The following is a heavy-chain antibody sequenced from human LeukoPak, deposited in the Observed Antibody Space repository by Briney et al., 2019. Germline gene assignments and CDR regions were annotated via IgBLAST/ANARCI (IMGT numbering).Heavy chain of an antibody. D-gene: IGHD2-2*01. CDR1: GFTFSSYG. CDR2: ISGSGGST. Sequence: GGSPRLSCAASGFTFSSYGMSWVRQAPGKGLEWVSAISGSGGSTYYADSVKGRFTISRDNSKNTLYLQMNSLRAEDTAVYYCAKNKYGCSSTSCYGLDYWGQGTLVTVSS. CDR3: AKNKYGCSSTSCYGLDY. V-gene: IGHV3-23*01. J-gene: IGHJ4*02.